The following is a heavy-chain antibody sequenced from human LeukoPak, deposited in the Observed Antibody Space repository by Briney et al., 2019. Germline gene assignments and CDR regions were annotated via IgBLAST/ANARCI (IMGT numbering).Heavy chain of an antibody. CDR1: GGSVSSGDYY. J-gene: IGHJ4*02. V-gene: IGHV4-30-4*01. Sequence: SETLSLTCTVSGGSVSSGDYYWSWIRQPPGKGLEWIGYIYYSGDTYYNPSLKSRVTISVDTSKNQFSLKLSSVTAADTAVYFCSREGRWLQLGFDYWGRGTLVTVSS. CDR3: SREGRWLQLGFDY. D-gene: IGHD5-24*01. CDR2: IYYSGDT.